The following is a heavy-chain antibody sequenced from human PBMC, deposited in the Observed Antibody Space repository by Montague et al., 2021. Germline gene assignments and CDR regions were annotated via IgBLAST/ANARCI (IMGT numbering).Heavy chain of an antibody. V-gene: IGHV4-31*03. D-gene: IGHD3-10*01. CDR2: IYYSGST. CDR3: ARAFGEPPPPFYFYVDV. J-gene: IGHJ6*03. CDR1: GGSISSGGYY. Sequence: TLSLTCTVSGGSISSGGYYWSWIRQHPGKGLEWIGYIYYSGSTYYNPSLKSRVTMSIDTSENHFSLKLNSVTAADTAVYYCARAFGEPPPPFYFYVDVWGKGTTVSVSS.